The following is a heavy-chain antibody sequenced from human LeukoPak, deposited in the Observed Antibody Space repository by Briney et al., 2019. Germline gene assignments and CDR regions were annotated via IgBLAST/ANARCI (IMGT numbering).Heavy chain of an antibody. CDR3: ARNFVLLWFGELLSGTGGWFDP. Sequence: ASVKVSCKASGYTFTSYDINWVRQATGQGLEWMGRMNPNSGNTGYAQKFQGRVTMTRNTSISTAYMELSSLRSEDTAVYYCARNFVLLWFGELLSGTGGWFDPWGQGTLVTVSS. V-gene: IGHV1-8*01. J-gene: IGHJ5*02. D-gene: IGHD3-10*01. CDR2: MNPNSGNT. CDR1: GYTFTSYD.